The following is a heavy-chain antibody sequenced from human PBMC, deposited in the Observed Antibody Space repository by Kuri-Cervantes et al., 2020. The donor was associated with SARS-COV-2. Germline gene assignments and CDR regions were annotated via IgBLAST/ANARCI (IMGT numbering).Heavy chain of an antibody. J-gene: IGHJ6*02. D-gene: IGHD3-3*01. Sequence: GESLKISCAASGFTFSFHAMNWVRQAPGKGLEWVSGISGRGDSRHYADSVKGRFTLSRDNAKNMLFLQMNSLRVEDTAVYYCARDLVLRFLEWSYYGMDVWGQGTTVTVSS. CDR1: GFTFSFHA. CDR3: ARDLVLRFLEWSYYGMDV. V-gene: IGHV3-23*01. CDR2: ISGRGDSR.